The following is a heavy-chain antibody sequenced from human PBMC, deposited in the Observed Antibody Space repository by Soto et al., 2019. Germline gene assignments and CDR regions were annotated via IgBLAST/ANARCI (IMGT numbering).Heavy chain of an antibody. CDR2: ISYDGSNK. CDR3: ARDMGRWSHTNNFDY. Sequence: GGSLRLSCAASGFTFSSYAMHWVRQAPGKGLEWVAVISYDGSNKYYADSVKGRFTISRDNSKNTLYLQMNSLRAEDTAVYYCARDMGRWSHTNNFDYWGQGTLVTVSS. J-gene: IGHJ4*02. D-gene: IGHD2-15*01. CDR1: GFTFSSYA. V-gene: IGHV3-30-3*01.